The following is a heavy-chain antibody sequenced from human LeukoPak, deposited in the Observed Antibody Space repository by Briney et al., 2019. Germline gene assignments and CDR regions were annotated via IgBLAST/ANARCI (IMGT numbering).Heavy chain of an antibody. V-gene: IGHV1-69*13. CDR3: AATSYGHY. CDR2: IIPIFGTA. D-gene: IGHD1-26*01. Sequence: SVKVSCKASGDTFSSYAISWVRQAPGQGLEWMGGIIPIFGTANYAQKFQGRVTITAGESTSTAYMELSSLRSEDTAVYYCAATSYGHYWGQGTLVTVSS. CDR1: GDTFSSYA. J-gene: IGHJ4*02.